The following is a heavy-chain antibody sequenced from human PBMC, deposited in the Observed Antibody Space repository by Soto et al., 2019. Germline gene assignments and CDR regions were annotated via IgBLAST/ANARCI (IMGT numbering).Heavy chain of an antibody. J-gene: IGHJ2*01. D-gene: IGHD5-12*01. Sequence: EEQLVESGGGLVKPGGSLRLSCAASGTTFTDAWMSWVRQAPGKGLEWIGRIKRNTEGGATDYAAPLMDRFTISRDDSKHMLYLQMTSLKTEDTAVYYCATASSGFARYFDLWGRGTLVTVSS. CDR2: IKRNTEGGAT. V-gene: IGHV3-15*01. CDR1: GTTFTDAW. CDR3: ATASSGFARYFDL.